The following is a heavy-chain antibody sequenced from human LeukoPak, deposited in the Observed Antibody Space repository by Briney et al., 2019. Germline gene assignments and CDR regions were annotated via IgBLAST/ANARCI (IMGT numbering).Heavy chain of an antibody. V-gene: IGHV3-9*01. CDR1: GFIFXEYV. J-gene: IGHJ6*02. Sequence: SXRXSCXAXGFIFXEYVMHWVRHAPGKGLEWVSGISWNCGTIGYADSVKGRFTTSRDNAKNSLYLQMNSLRAEDTALYYCAKDSRGSGSRYYGMDVWGQGTTVSVSS. CDR2: ISWNCGTI. D-gene: IGHD3-10*01. CDR3: AKDSRGSGSRYYGMDV.